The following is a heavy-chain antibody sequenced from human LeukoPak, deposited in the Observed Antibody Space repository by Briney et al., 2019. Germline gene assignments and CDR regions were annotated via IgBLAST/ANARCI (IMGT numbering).Heavy chain of an antibody. CDR3: ARDYGDPIYAFDP. CDR1: GFTFRSYW. CDR2: IKSDGSNT. V-gene: IGHV3-74*01. D-gene: IGHD4-17*01. J-gene: IGHJ5*02. Sequence: GGSLRLSCAASGFTFRSYWMHWVRQAPGKGLVWVSRIKSDGSNTSYADSVKGRFTISRDNAKNTLYLQMNSLRAEDTAAYYCARDYGDPIYAFDPWGQGTLVTVSS.